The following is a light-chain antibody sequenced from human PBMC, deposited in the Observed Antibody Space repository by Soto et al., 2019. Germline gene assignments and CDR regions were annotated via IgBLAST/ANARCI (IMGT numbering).Light chain of an antibody. CDR2: EGT. V-gene: IGLV2-23*01. CDR1: NNDIGSYNL. J-gene: IGLJ3*02. CDR3: CSYAGSRGVV. Sequence: QSVLTQPASVSGSRGQSITISCTGTNNDIGSYNLVSWYQQSPGKGPKLLIYEGTKRPSGVSNRFSGSKSDNTASLTISELQPEDETDYYCCSYAGSRGVVFGGGTKLTVL.